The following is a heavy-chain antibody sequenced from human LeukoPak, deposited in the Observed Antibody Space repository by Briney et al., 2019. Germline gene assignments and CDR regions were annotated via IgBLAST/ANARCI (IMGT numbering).Heavy chain of an antibody. Sequence: GGSLRLSCAASGSTFSTYGMHWVRQAPGKGLEWVAFIRYDGSNKYYADSVKGRFTISRDNSKNTVYLQMNSLRAEDTAVYYCAAPGVPAATYYFDYWGQGTLVTVSS. CDR1: GSTFSTYG. J-gene: IGHJ4*02. CDR2: IRYDGSNK. D-gene: IGHD2-2*01. V-gene: IGHV3-30*02. CDR3: AAPGVPAATYYFDY.